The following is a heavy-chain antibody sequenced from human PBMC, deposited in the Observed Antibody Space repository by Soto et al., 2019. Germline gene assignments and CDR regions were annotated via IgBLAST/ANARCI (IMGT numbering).Heavy chain of an antibody. D-gene: IGHD2-8*01. J-gene: IGHJ6*02. CDR1: GFTFSSYS. CDR3: ARDMLSDYYYGLEV. V-gene: IGHV3-30-3*01. Sequence: GGSLRLSCAASGFTFSSYSMHWVRQAPGKGLEWVAVISYDGSNKYYADSVKGRFTISRDNSKNTQFLQMSSLRAEDTAVYYCARDMLSDYYYGLEVWGQGTTVTVSS. CDR2: ISYDGSNK.